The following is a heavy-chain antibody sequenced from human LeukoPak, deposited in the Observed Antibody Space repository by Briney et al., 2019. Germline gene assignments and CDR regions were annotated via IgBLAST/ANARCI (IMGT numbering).Heavy chain of an antibody. Sequence: ASVKVSCKASGYTFTSYAISWVRQAPGQGLEWMGGIIPILGIANYAQKFQGRVTITADKSTSTAYMELSSLRSEDTAVYYCARGLGYCSSTSCHYYYGMDVWGQGTTVTVSS. J-gene: IGHJ6*02. D-gene: IGHD2-2*01. CDR3: ARGLGYCSSTSCHYYYGMDV. V-gene: IGHV1-69*10. CDR1: GYTFTSYA. CDR2: IIPILGIA.